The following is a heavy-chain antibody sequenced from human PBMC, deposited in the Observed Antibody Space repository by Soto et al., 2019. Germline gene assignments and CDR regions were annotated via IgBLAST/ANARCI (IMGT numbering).Heavy chain of an antibody. Sequence: GGSLRLSCAASGFTFSRYAMHWVRQAPGKGLEWVAFISYDGSYKYYADSLKGRFTISRDNSKNTLYLQMNSLRAEDTAVYYCAKARERGYYSGSGSYFYFDYWGQGTLVTVSS. CDR1: GFTFSRYA. J-gene: IGHJ4*02. V-gene: IGHV3-30*18. CDR2: ISYDGSYK. D-gene: IGHD3-10*01. CDR3: AKARERGYYSGSGSYFYFDY.